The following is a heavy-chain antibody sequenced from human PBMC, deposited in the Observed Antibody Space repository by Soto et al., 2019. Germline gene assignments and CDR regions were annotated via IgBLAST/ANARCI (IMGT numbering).Heavy chain of an antibody. D-gene: IGHD6-6*01. J-gene: IGHJ6*02. V-gene: IGHV3-23*01. CDR3: AKPPYSSSLYYYYGMDV. Sequence: EVQLLESGGGLVQPGGSLRLSCSDSEFTFSSYAMSWVRQAPGKGLEWVSAVSGSGGTTYYADSVKGRFTISRDNSKNTLYLQMNSLRAEDTAAYYCAKPPYSSSLYYYYGMDVWGQGTTVTVSS. CDR1: EFTFSSYA. CDR2: VSGSGGTT.